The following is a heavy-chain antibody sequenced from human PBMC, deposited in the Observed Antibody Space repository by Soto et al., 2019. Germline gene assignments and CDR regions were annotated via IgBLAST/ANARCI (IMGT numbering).Heavy chain of an antibody. CDR3: ARGVVLRFLEWLFHSHHDAFDI. J-gene: IGHJ3*02. CDR1: GGSFSGDY. V-gene: IGHV4-34*01. CDR2: INHSGST. D-gene: IGHD3-3*01. Sequence: SETLSLTCAVYGGSFSGDYWSWIRQPPGKGLEWIGEINHSGSTNYNPSLKSRVTISVDTSKNQFSLKLSSVTAADTAVYYCARGVVLRFLEWLFHSHHDAFDIWGQGTMVTVSS.